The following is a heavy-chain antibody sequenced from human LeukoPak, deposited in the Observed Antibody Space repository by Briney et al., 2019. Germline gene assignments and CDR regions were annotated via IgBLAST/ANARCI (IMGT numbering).Heavy chain of an antibody. J-gene: IGHJ4*02. CDR1: GYTFTGYY. CDR2: INPNSGGT. Sequence: ASVKVSCKASGYTFTGYYMHWVRQAPGQGLEWMGWINPNSGGTNYAQKFQGRVTMTRDTSISTAYMELSRLRSDDTAVYYCARVYYDSSGYNYGPFDYWGLGTLVAVSS. D-gene: IGHD3-22*01. V-gene: IGHV1-2*02. CDR3: ARVYYDSSGYNYGPFDY.